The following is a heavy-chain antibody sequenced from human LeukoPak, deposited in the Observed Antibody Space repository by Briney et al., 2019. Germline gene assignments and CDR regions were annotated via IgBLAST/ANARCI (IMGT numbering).Heavy chain of an antibody. J-gene: IGHJ4*02. CDR1: DYTFTSYG. V-gene: IGHV1-18*01. Sequence: ASVKVSCKASDYTFTSYGISWLRQAPGQGLEWMGWINSYNGNTNCAQKLQGRVTMTTDTSTSTAYMELRSLTSDDTAVYYCARDWNYYDSSAFRPQFDYWGQGTLVTVSS. CDR2: INSYNGNT. D-gene: IGHD3-22*01. CDR3: ARDWNYYDSSAFRPQFDY.